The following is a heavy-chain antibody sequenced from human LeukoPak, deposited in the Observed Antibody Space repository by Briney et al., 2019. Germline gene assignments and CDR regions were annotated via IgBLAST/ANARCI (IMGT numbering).Heavy chain of an antibody. Sequence: SETLSLTCAFSGGSISSSSYYWGWIRQPPGKGLEWIGSIYYSGSTYYNPSLKSRVTISVDTSKNQFSLKLSSVTAADTAVYYCARHSFHYYGSGSPFDYWGQGTLVTVSS. CDR3: ARHSFHYYGSGSPFDY. V-gene: IGHV4-39*01. D-gene: IGHD3-10*01. CDR2: IYYSGST. J-gene: IGHJ4*02. CDR1: GGSISSSSYY.